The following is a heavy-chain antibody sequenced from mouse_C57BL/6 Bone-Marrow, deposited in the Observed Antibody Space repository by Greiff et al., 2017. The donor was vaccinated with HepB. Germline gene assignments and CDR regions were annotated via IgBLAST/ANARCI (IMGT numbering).Heavy chain of an antibody. D-gene: IGHD3-1*01. V-gene: IGHV1-9*01. CDR3: ARSARGPGFAY. J-gene: IGHJ3*01. CDR2: ILPGRGST. CDR1: VYTFSSYW. Sequence: VQLVESGAEVMKPGASVKISCKATVYTFSSYWIEWVKQRPGHGLEWIGEILPGRGSTNYNEKFKGKATFTADTSSNTAYMQLSRLTSEDSAVYYCARSARGPGFAYGGQGTRVTVSA.